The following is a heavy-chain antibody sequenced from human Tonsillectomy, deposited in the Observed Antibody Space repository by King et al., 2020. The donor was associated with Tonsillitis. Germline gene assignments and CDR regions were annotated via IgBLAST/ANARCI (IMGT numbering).Heavy chain of an antibody. J-gene: IGHJ3*02. V-gene: IGHV2-70*04. Sequence: VTLKESGPALVKPKQTLTLTCTFSGFSLNTHEMRMAWIRQPPGKALEWLARIDWDDDKFYTTSLKTRLAISKDTSKNQVVLTVTNVDPADTATYFCARLCSGYCYPSHAFDIWGQGTMVTVSS. CDR2: IDWDDDK. D-gene: IGHD2-21*02. CDR3: ARLCSGYCYPSHAFDI. CDR1: GFSLNTHEMR.